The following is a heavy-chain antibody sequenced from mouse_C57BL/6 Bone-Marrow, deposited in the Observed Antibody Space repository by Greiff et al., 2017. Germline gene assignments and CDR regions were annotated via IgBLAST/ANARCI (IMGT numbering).Heavy chain of an antibody. CDR2: IDPENGDT. J-gene: IGHJ3*01. V-gene: IGHV14-4*01. D-gene: IGHD4-1*01. Sequence: EVQGVESGAELVRPGASVKLSCTASGFNIKDDYMHWVKQRPEQGLEWIGWIDPENGDTEYASKFQGKATITADTSSNTAYLQLSSLTSEDTAVYYCTLNWDWFAYWGQGTLVTVSA. CDR1: GFNIKDDY. CDR3: TLNWDWFAY.